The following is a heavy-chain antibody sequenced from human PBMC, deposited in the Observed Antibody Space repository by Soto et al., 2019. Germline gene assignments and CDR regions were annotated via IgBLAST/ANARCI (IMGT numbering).Heavy chain of an antibody. D-gene: IGHD3-22*01. CDR3: ARDRTYYYDSSGYYDDAFDI. Sequence: GGSVRLSCAASGFTFSSYSMNWVRQAPGKGLEWVSSISSSSSYIYYADSVKGRFTISRDNAKNSLYLQMNSLRAEDTTVYYCARDRTYYYDSSGYYDDAFDIWGQGTMVTVSS. CDR2: ISSSSSYI. CDR1: GFTFSSYS. J-gene: IGHJ3*02. V-gene: IGHV3-21*01.